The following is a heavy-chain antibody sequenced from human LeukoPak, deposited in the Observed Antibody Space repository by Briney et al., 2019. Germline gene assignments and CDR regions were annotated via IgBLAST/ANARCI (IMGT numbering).Heavy chain of an antibody. D-gene: IGHD3-10*01. V-gene: IGHV3-23*01. Sequence: GGSLRLSCAASGFTFSSYAMSWVRQAPGKGLEWVSAISGSGGSTYYADSVKGRFTISRDNSKNTLCLQMNSLRAEDTAVYYCAKANGSGSSGYFQHWGQGTLVTVSS. CDR3: AKANGSGSSGYFQH. J-gene: IGHJ1*01. CDR1: GFTFSSYA. CDR2: ISGSGGST.